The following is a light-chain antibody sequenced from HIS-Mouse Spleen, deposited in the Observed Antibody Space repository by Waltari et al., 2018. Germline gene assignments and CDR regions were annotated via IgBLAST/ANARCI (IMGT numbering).Light chain of an antibody. J-gene: IGLJ2*01. V-gene: IGLV3-21*02. CDR1: NIGRKS. CDR2: DDD. Sequence: SYVLTQPPSVSVAPGQSARITCGGNNIGRKSVHWYQQKPGQAPGLVVYDDDDRPSGLPERFSGSNSGNTATLTISRVEAGDEADYYCQVWDSSSDHPVFGGGTKLTVL. CDR3: QVWDSSSDHPV.